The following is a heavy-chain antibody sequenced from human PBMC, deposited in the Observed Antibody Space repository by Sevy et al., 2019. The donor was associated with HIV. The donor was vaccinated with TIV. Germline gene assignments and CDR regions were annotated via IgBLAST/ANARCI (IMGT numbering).Heavy chain of an antibody. J-gene: IGHJ4*02. D-gene: IGHD2-8*01. CDR1: GFTFSKYS. V-gene: IGHV3-23*01. Sequence: GGSLRLSCAASGFTFSKYSMSWVHQPPGKGLEWVSTLSFGCGEINYADSVKRRFTISRDNSKSSVYLQMNNLRPEDTAVYYCAREGCTKPHDYWGQGTLVTVSS. CDR2: LSFGCGEI. CDR3: AREGCTKPHDY.